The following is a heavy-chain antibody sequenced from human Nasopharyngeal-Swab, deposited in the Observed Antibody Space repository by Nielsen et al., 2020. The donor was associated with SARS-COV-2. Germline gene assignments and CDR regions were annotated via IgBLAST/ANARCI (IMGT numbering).Heavy chain of an antibody. CDR3: AREKGYQVLLDYYYHGLDV. V-gene: IGHV3-11*01. CDR2: IRTSGRTT. J-gene: IGHJ6*02. Sequence: AGSLTLSCAASGFTFSDYYMGWVRPPPGKGLEWLSYIRTSGRTTDYADSVKGRSTTATDNANHLSFLQMNSLRGEDTAVYYCAREKGYQVLLDYYYHGLDVWGHGTAVTVSS. CDR1: GFTFSDYY. D-gene: IGHD3-10*01.